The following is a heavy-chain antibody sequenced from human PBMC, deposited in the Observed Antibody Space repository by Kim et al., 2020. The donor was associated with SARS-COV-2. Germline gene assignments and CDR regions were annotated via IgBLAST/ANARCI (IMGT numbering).Heavy chain of an antibody. CDR3: ARDRGIMVRGAIRGNMNYYYYGMDV. CDR2: IYYSGST. V-gene: IGHV4-61*01. J-gene: IGHJ6*02. CDR1: GGSVSSGSYY. Sequence: SETLSLTCTVSGGSVSSGSYYWSWIRQPPGKGLEWIGYIYYSGSTNYNPSLKSRVTISVDTSKNQFSLKLSSVTAADTAVYYCARDRGIMVRGAIRGNMNYYYYGMDVWGQGTTVTVSS. D-gene: IGHD3-10*01.